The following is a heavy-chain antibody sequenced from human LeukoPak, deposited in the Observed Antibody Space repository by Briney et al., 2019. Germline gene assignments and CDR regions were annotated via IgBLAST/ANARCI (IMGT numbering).Heavy chain of an antibody. CDR3: ARRVGSRSGSDCYRGLSDY. Sequence: PGGSLRLSCAASGFTFSSYEMNWVRQAPGKGLEWISYISGSGSTIYYADSVKGRFTISRDNAKLSLYLQMNSLTAEDTAVYYCARRVGSRSGSDCYRGLSDYWGQGTLVTVSS. D-gene: IGHD2-21*02. J-gene: IGHJ4*02. V-gene: IGHV3-48*03. CDR2: ISGSGSTI. CDR1: GFTFSSYE.